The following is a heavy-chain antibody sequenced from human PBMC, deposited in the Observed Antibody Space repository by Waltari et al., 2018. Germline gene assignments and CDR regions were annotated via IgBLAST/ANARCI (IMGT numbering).Heavy chain of an antibody. CDR2: IYTSGST. J-gene: IGHJ4*02. V-gene: IGHV4-61*02. D-gene: IGHD3-3*01. CDR1: CGSITSRSSY. Sequence: QVQLQESGPGLVKPSQTISLTCPVSCGSITSRSSYWSWIRQPAGKGLEWIARIYTSGSTNYNPSLKSRVTISVDTSKNQFSLKLSSVTAADTAVYYCAREMDTIFGVVTLYYFDYWGQGTLVTVSS. CDR3: AREMDTIFGVVTLYYFDY.